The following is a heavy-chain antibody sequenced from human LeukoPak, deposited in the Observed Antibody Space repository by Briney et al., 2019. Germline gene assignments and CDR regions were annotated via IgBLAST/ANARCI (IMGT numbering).Heavy chain of an antibody. CDR1: GYSISSGYY. J-gene: IGHJ5*02. CDR2: IDHSGST. Sequence: ASETLSLTCTVSGYSISSGYYWGWIRQPPGKGLEWTGSIDHSGSTYYNPSLKCRVAISVDTSKNQFSLKLSSVTAADTAVYYCARDPYFSGSYYRADWFDPWGQGTLVTVSS. V-gene: IGHV4-38-2*02. CDR3: ARDPYFSGSYYRADWFDP. D-gene: IGHD1-26*01.